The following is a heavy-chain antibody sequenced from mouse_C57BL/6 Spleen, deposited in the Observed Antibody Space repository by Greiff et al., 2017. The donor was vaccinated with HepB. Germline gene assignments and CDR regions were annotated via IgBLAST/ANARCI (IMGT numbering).Heavy chain of an antibody. CDR3: ARSGGTAWFAY. D-gene: IGHD3-2*02. J-gene: IGHJ3*01. Sequence: QVQLKQSGAGLARPGASVKLSCKASGYTFTSYGISWVKQRTGQGLEWIGEIYPRSGNTYYNEKFKGKATLTADKSSSTAYMELRSLTSEDSAVYFCARSGGTAWFAYWGQGTLVTVSA. CDR2: IYPRSGNT. V-gene: IGHV1-81*01. CDR1: GYTFTSYG.